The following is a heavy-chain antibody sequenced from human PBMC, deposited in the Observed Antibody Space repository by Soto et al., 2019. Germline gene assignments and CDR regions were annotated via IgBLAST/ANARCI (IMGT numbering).Heavy chain of an antibody. V-gene: IGHV4-34*01. CDR2: INHSGST. CDR1: GGSFSGYY. J-gene: IGHJ5*02. D-gene: IGHD2-15*01. Sequence: QVQLQQWGAGLLKPSETLSLTCAVYGGSFSGYYWSWIRQPPGKGLEWIGEINHSGSTNYNPSLKSRVTISVDTSKNQFSLKLSSVTAADTAVYYCARAGDYCGGGSCYGGWFDPWGQGTLVTVSS. CDR3: ARAGDYCGGGSCYGGWFDP.